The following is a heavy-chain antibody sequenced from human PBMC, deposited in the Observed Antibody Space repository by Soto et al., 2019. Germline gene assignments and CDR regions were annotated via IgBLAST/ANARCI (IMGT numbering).Heavy chain of an antibody. V-gene: IGHV3-30*18. CDR3: AKGTRPDSQGHGNYFDY. J-gene: IGHJ4*02. D-gene: IGHD1-1*01. CDR2: ISYDGSNK. Sequence: QVQLVESGGGVVQPGRSLRLSCAASGFTFSSYGMHWVRQAPGKGLEWVAVISYDGSNKYYADSVKGRFTISRDNSKNTLYLQMNSLRPEDTAVYYCAKGTRPDSQGHGNYFDYWGQGTLVTVSS. CDR1: GFTFSSYG.